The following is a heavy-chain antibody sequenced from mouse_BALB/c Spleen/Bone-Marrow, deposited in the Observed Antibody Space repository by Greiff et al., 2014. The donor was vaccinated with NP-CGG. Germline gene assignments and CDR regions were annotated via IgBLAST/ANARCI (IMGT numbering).Heavy chain of an antibody. V-gene: IGHV3-6*02. Sequence: EVQLVESGPGLVKPSQSLSLTCSVTGYSITSGYYWNWIRQFPGNKLEWMGYISYDGSNNYNPSLKNRISITRDTSKNQFFLKLNSVTTEDTATYYCGKGGIYLMDYWGQGTSVTVSS. CDR3: GKGGIYLMDY. D-gene: IGHD5-5*01. CDR2: ISYDGSN. CDR1: GYSITSGYY. J-gene: IGHJ4*01.